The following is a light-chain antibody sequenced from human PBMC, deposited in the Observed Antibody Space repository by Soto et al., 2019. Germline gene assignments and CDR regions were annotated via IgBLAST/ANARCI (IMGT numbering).Light chain of an antibody. CDR3: QQSYATPWT. Sequence: DIQMTQSPSSLSASVGDRVTISCRASQSVSYYVNWYQQKPGGAPKLLISAAWNLQSGVPSRFSGTGSGTDFTLIISSLRPEDVASYFCQQSYATPWTFGQGTKVEV. CDR2: AAW. V-gene: IGKV1-39*01. CDR1: QSVSYY. J-gene: IGKJ1*01.